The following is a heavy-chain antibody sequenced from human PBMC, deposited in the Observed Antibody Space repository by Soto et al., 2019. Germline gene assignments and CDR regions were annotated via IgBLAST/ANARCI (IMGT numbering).Heavy chain of an antibody. D-gene: IGHD4-4*01. CDR2: IYYSGST. CDR1: GDSISSYY. J-gene: IGHJ6*02. V-gene: IGHV4-59*01. Sequence: QVQLQEAGPGLVKPSETLSLICTVSGDSISSYYWGWIRQPPGKGLEWIGYIYYSGSTNYNPSLKSRVTISVDTPKNQFSLNLSSVTAADTAVYYCARGYRYYYYGMDVWGHGTTVTVSS. CDR3: ARGYRYYYYGMDV.